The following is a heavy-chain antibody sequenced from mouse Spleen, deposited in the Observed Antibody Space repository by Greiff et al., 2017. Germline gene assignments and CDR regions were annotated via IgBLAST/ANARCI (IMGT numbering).Heavy chain of an antibody. Sequence: EVKLVESGPELVKPGASMKISCKASGYSFTGYTMNWVKQSHGKNLEWIGLINPYNGGTSYNQKFKGKATLTVDKSSSTAYMELPSLTSEDSAVYYCARSSITTAYFDYWGQGTTLTVSS. CDR2: INPYNGGT. CDR3: ARSSITTAYFDY. D-gene: IGHD1-1*01. J-gene: IGHJ2*01. V-gene: IGHV1-18*01. CDR1: GYSFTGYT.